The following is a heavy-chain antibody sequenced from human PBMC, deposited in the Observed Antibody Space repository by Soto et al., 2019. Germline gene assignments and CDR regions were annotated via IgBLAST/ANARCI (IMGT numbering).Heavy chain of an antibody. J-gene: IGHJ6*02. V-gene: IGHV1-69*13. CDR3: ARGGGYCGGDCYSSPLYYYYGMDV. D-gene: IGHD2-21*02. Sequence: SVKVSCKASGGTFSSYAISWVRQAPGQGLEWMGGIIPIFGTANYAQKFQGRVTITADESTSTAYMELSSLRSEGTAVYYCARGGGYCGGDCYSSPLYYYYGMDVWGQGTTVTVSS. CDR2: IIPIFGTA. CDR1: GGTFSSYA.